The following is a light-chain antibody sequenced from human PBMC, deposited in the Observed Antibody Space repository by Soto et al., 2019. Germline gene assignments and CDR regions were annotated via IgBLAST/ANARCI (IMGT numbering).Light chain of an antibody. J-gene: IGKJ1*01. CDR1: QSVDSY. CDR3: QQYDSTPWT. V-gene: IGKV3-20*01. Sequence: EIVLTQSPASLSLSPGERATLSCRASQSVDSYLVWYQQKPGHGPRLLIYGASRRATGIPDRFSASESGTDFTLTISSLEPEDFAVYFCQQYDSTPWTFGQGTKVDIK. CDR2: GAS.